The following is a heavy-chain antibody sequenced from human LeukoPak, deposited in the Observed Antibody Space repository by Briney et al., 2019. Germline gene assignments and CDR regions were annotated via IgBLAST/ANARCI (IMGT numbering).Heavy chain of an antibody. CDR1: GFTFSSYA. J-gene: IGHJ1*01. V-gene: IGHV3-23*01. Sequence: GGSLRLSCAASGFTFSSYAMSWVRQAPGKGLEWVSAISGSGGSTYYADSVKGRFTISRDNSKNTLYLQMNSLRAEDTAVYYCAKGYYDSSGYWSLFQHWGQGTLVTVSS. D-gene: IGHD3-22*01. CDR3: AKGYYDSSGYWSLFQH. CDR2: ISGSGGST.